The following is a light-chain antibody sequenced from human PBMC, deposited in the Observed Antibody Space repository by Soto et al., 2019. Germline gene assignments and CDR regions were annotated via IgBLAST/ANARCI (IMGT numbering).Light chain of an antibody. CDR3: QQYGSSPKT. J-gene: IGKJ1*01. CDR2: DAS. Sequence: EIVLTQSPGTLSLSPGERATLSCRASQSVSSSYLAWYQQKPGQAPRLPIDDASSRATGIPDRFSGSGSGTDFTLTISRLEPEDFAVYYCQQYGSSPKTFGQGTKVEIK. CDR1: QSVSSSY. V-gene: IGKV3-20*01.